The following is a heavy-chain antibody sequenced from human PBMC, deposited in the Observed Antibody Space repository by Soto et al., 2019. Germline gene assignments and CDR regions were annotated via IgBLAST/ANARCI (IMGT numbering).Heavy chain of an antibody. Sequence: QVQLVQSGAEVKKPGSSVKVSCKASGGTFSSYAISWVRQAPGQGLEWMGGIIPIFGTANYAQKFQGRVTITAEESTSTAYMELRSLRSEDTAVYYCARDLIGEGSSYPFDYWGQGTLVTVSS. J-gene: IGHJ4*02. D-gene: IGHD4-4*01. CDR3: ARDLIGEGSSYPFDY. V-gene: IGHV1-69*12. CDR2: IIPIFGTA. CDR1: GGTFSSYA.